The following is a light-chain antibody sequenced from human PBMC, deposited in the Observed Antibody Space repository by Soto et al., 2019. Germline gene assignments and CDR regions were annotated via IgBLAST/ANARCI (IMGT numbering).Light chain of an antibody. CDR1: RTDVDGHDY. CDR3: SSYTASAPFYV. V-gene: IGLV2-14*03. J-gene: IGLJ1*01. Sequence: QSVLTQPASVSGSPGQSITISCTGARTDVDGHDYVSWYQQHPGQAPKLMIFDVHNRPSGVSSRFSGSKSGDTASLTISGLQAEDDGDYYCSSYTASAPFYVFGTGTKVPVL. CDR2: DVH.